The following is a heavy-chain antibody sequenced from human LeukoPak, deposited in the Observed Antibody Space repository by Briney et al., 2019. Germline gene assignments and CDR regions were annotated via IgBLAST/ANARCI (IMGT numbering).Heavy chain of an antibody. CDR3: ARDSASLWFGELSGWFAP. V-gene: IGHV3-21*01. CDR1: GFTFSSYE. D-gene: IGHD3-10*01. J-gene: IGHJ5*02. CDR2: ISSSSSYI. Sequence: TGGSLRLSCAASGFTFSSYEMNWVRQAPGKGLEWVSSISSSSSYIYYADSVKGRFTISRDNAKYSLYLQMNSLRAEDTAVYYCARDSASLWFGELSGWFAPWGQGTLVTVSS.